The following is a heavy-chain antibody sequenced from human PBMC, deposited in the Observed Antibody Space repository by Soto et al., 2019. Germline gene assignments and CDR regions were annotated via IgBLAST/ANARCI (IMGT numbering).Heavy chain of an antibody. CDR1: AFTFSDYY. V-gene: IGHV3-11*01. CDR2: ISSTSGTI. CDR3: ARAVYTSKTTFDY. Sequence: PGGSLRLSCAASAFTFSDYYMTWIRQAPGKGLEWVSYISSTSGTISYADSVKGRFTLSRDNAKSSLFLQMNSLRAEDTAVYYCARAVYTSKTTFDYWGQGTLVTVSS. D-gene: IGHD1-7*01. J-gene: IGHJ4*02.